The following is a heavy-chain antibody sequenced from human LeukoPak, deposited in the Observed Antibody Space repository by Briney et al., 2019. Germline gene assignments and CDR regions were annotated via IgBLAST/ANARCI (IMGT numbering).Heavy chain of an antibody. J-gene: IGHJ4*02. CDR3: ARGRPTNLGGIY. Sequence: ASVKVSCKASGYTFTSHHINWLRQAAGQGLEWMGWMNPGSGNTVSAQKFQGRGTMTWDTSISTAYMELSSLRSEDTAVYYCARGRPTNLGGIYWGQGTLVTVSS. CDR2: MNPGSGNT. CDR1: GYTFTSHH. D-gene: IGHD7-27*01. V-gene: IGHV1-8*01.